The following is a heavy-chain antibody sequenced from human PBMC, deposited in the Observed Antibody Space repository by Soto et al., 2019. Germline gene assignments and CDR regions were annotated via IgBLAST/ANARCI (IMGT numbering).Heavy chain of an antibody. J-gene: IGHJ6*02. CDR3: TKASSDRHHMDV. V-gene: IGHV3-23*01. CDR1: GFTFSNFV. Sequence: EVQLLESGGGLVQPGGSVRLSCAASGFTFSNFVMRWVRQTPGKGLEWVSTITETGGDTYYTDSVKGRFTVSRDNSKNTLYLQMTSLRAEDTALYYCTKASSDRHHMDVWGQGTTVTVSS. CDR2: ITETGGDT.